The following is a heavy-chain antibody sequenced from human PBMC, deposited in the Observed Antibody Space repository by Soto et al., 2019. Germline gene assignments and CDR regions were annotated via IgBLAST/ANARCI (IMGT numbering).Heavy chain of an antibody. CDR1: GFTFDDYA. J-gene: IGHJ6*03. D-gene: IGHD4-17*01. Sequence: GGSLRLSCAASGFTFDDYAMHWVRQAPGKGLEWVSGISWNSGSIGYADSVKGRFTISRDNAKNSLYLQMNSLRAEDTALYYCAKDMLTAESDYGDYVGVVDYYYYMDVWGKGTTVTVSS. V-gene: IGHV3-9*01. CDR2: ISWNSGSI. CDR3: AKDMLTAESDYGDYVGVVDYYYYMDV.